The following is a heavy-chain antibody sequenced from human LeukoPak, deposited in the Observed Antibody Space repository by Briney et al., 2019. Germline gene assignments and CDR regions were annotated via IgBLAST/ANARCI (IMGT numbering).Heavy chain of an antibody. V-gene: IGHV4-34*01. CDR2: INHSGST. J-gene: IGHJ4*02. Sequence: SETLSLTCAVYGGSFSGYYWSWIRQPPGKGLEWIGEINHSGSTNYNPSLKSRVTISVDTSKNQFSLKLSSVTAADTAVYYCAAHLDSSGWPFDYWGQGTLVTASS. D-gene: IGHD6-19*01. CDR3: AAHLDSSGWPFDY. CDR1: GGSFSGYY.